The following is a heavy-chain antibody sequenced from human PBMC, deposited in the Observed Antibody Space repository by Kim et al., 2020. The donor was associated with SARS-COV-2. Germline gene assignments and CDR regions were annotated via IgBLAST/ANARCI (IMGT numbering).Heavy chain of an antibody. CDR3: ARDPGYCSSTSCYNFDY. V-gene: IGHV6-1*01. D-gene: IGHD2-2*01. J-gene: IGHJ4*02. Sequence: VKSRITIHPDTSKTQFSLQLNSVTPEDTAVYYCARDPGYCSSTSCYNFDYWGQGTLVTVSS.